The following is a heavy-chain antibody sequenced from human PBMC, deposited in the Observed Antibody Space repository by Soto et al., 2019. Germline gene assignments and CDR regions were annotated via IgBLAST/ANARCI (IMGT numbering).Heavy chain of an antibody. J-gene: IGHJ6*02. Sequence: QVQLVESGGGVVQPGRSLRLSCAASGFTFSSYGMHWVRQAPGKGLEWVAVISYDGRNKYYADSVKGRFTISRDNSKNTLYLQMNSLRAEDTAVYYCARKAQGYYYGMDVWGQGTTVTVSS. V-gene: IGHV3-30*03. CDR1: GFTFSSYG. CDR3: ARKAQGYYYGMDV. CDR2: ISYDGRNK.